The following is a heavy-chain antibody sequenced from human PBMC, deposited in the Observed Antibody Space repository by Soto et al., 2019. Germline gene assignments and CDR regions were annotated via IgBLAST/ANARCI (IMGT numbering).Heavy chain of an antibody. J-gene: IGHJ6*02. CDR3: ARDPPATRHGMDG. CDR1: GFTVSSHY. Sequence: EVPLVETGGGLIQPGGSLRLSCAASGFTVSSHYMSWVRQAPGKGLEWVSVIYSGGSTYYADSVRGRFTISRDNSKNTLYLQMKSLRAEDTAVYYCARDPPATRHGMDGWGQGTTVTVSS. CDR2: IYSGGST. V-gene: IGHV3-53*02.